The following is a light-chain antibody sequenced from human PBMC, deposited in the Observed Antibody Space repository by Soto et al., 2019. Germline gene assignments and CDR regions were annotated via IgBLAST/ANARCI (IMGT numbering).Light chain of an antibody. J-gene: IGKJ5*01. CDR3: QQRGNWPLT. CDR2: DAS. Sequence: EIVLTQSPATLSLSPGERATLSCRASRSVSSYLAWYQQKPDQAPRLLIYDASNRATGIPARFSGSGSGTDFTLTISSQEPEDFAVYYCQQRGNWPLTFGQGTRLVI. V-gene: IGKV3-11*01. CDR1: RSVSSY.